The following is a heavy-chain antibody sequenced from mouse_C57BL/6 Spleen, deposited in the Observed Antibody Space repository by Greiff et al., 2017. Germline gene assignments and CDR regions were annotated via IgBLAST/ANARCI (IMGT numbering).Heavy chain of an antibody. Sequence: ESGAELVRPGASVKLSCKASGYTFTDYYINWVKQRPGQGLEWIARIYPGSGNTYYNEKFKGKATLTAEKSSSTAYMQLSSLTSEDSAVYFCARDYGSSYCFAYWGQGTLVTVSA. J-gene: IGHJ3*01. CDR2: IYPGSGNT. CDR1: GYTFTDYY. V-gene: IGHV1-76*01. CDR3: ARDYGSSYCFAY. D-gene: IGHD1-1*01.